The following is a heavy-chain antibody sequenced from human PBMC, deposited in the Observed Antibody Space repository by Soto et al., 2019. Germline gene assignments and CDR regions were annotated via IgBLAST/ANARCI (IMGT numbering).Heavy chain of an antibody. CDR2: IDPSDSYT. CDR3: ARLIGCSSNSSCDWFDP. V-gene: IGHV5-10-1*01. Sequence: GESLKISCKGSGYSFTSYWISWVRQMPGKGLEWMGRIDPSDSYTNYSPSFQGHVTISADKSISTAYLQWSSLKASDTAMYYCARLIGCSSNSSCDWFDPWGQGTLGTVSS. J-gene: IGHJ5*02. D-gene: IGHD2-2*01. CDR1: GYSFTSYW.